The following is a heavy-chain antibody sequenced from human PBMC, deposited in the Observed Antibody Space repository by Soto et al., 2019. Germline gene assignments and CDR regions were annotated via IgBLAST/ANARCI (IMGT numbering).Heavy chain of an antibody. CDR2: ISYDGSSS. Sequence: VGSLRLSCVASGFTFSKFGMHWVRQAPGKGLEWMSVISYDGSSSYYADSVKGRFTISRDNSKNTLYLQLDSLRPEDTAVYYCEKGSVSAYCGSGSSVFDYWGRGTVVTVSS. CDR1: GFTFSKFG. J-gene: IGHJ4*02. V-gene: IGHV3-30*18. D-gene: IGHD3-10*01. CDR3: EKGSVSAYCGSGSSVFDY.